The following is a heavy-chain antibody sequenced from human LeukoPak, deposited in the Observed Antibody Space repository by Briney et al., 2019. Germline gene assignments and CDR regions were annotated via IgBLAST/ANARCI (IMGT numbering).Heavy chain of an antibody. CDR2: INAGHGNT. J-gene: IGHJ4*02. Sequence: ASVKVSCKASGYTFISYGISWVRQAPGQRLEWMGWINAGHGNTKYSQNFQGRVTITRDTSASTAYMELSSLRSEDTAVYYCARGAGFAEPLPEYWGQGTLLTVSS. D-gene: IGHD1-14*01. CDR3: ARGAGFAEPLPEY. V-gene: IGHV1-3*01. CDR1: GYTFISYG.